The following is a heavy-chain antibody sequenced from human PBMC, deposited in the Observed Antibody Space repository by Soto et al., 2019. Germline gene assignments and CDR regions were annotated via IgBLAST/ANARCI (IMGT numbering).Heavy chain of an antibody. CDR2: ISYDGSNK. CDR1: GFTFSSYA. D-gene: IGHD1-1*01. V-gene: IGHV3-30-3*01. Sequence: QVQLVESGGGVVQPGRSLRLSCAASGFTFSSYAMHWVRQAPGKGLEWVAVISYDGSNKYYADSVKGRFTISRANSKKALYLDMNSLRAEDTAVYYCARDRLRYNWNDFPYYYSGMDVWGQGTTVTVSS. CDR3: ARDRLRYNWNDFPYYYSGMDV. J-gene: IGHJ6*02.